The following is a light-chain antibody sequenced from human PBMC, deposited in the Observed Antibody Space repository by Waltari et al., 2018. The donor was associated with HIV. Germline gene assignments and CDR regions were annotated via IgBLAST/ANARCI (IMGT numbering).Light chain of an antibody. CDR2: EGS. V-gene: IGLV2-23*01. Sequence: QSALTQPASVSGSPGQSIPISSTDTRSVGGSYNLVYWYQQHPGKAPKLMIYEGSKRPSGVSNRFSGSKSGNTASLTISGLQTEDEADYYCCSYAGSSTLEVFGGGTKLTVL. CDR3: CSYAGSSTLEV. CDR1: RSVGGSYNL. J-gene: IGLJ2*01.